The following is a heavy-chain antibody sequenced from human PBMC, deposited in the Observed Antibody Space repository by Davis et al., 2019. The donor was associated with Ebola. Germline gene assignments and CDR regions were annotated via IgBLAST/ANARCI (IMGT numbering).Heavy chain of an antibody. Sequence: GESLKISCAASGFTFSSYGMHWVRQAPGKGLEWVAVISYDGSNKYYVDSVKGRFTISRDNAKNSLYLQMNSLRAEDTAVYYCARDLAAVAGDYFDYWGQGTLVTVSS. CDR3: ARDLAAVAGDYFDY. V-gene: IGHV3-30*03. CDR2: ISYDGSNK. J-gene: IGHJ4*02. D-gene: IGHD6-19*01. CDR1: GFTFSSYG.